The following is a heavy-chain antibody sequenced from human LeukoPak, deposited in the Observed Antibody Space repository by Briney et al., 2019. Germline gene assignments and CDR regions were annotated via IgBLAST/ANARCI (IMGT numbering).Heavy chain of an antibody. V-gene: IGHV3-23*01. CDR3: AKSWRQWLVQDYFDY. CDR1: RFTFSSYA. Sequence: PGGSLRLSCAASRFTFSSYAMSWVRQAPGKGLEWVSAISGSGDSTYYADSVKGRFTISRDNSKNTLYLQMNSLRAEDTAVYYCAKSWRQWLVQDYFDYWGQGTLVTVSS. J-gene: IGHJ4*02. CDR2: ISGSGDST. D-gene: IGHD6-19*01.